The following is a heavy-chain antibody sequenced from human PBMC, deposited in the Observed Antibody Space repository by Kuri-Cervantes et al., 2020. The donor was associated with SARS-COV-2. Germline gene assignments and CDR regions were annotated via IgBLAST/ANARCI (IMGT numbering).Heavy chain of an antibody. D-gene: IGHD2/OR15-2a*01. J-gene: IGHJ4*02. CDR2: IWYDGKNE. CDR1: GFTLTNYA. Sequence: GGSLRLSCGASGFTLTNYAIHWVRQAPGKGLEWVSVIWYDGKNEYYATSVKGRFNISRDNSKNTLYLQMNSLRAEDSALYYCAKVGLSFDYWGQGTLVTVSS. V-gene: IGHV3-33*06. CDR3: AKVGLSFDY.